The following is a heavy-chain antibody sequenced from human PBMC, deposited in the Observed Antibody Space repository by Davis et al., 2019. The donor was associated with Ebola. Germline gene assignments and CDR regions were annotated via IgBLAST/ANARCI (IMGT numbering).Heavy chain of an antibody. J-gene: IGHJ2*01. D-gene: IGHD6-13*01. V-gene: IGHV5-51*01. CDR3: ARPPIAAAGTGTFYFDL. Sequence: GESLKISCKGSGYSFTSYWIGWVRQMPGKGLEWMGIIYPGDSDTRYSPSFQGQVTISADKSISTAYLQWSSLKASDTAMYYCARPPIAAAGTGTFYFDLWGRGTLVTVSS. CDR2: IYPGDSDT. CDR1: GYSFTSYW.